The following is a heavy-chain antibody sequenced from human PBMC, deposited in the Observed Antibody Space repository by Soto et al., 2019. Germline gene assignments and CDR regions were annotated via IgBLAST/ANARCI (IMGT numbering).Heavy chain of an antibody. CDR1: GGSISSGGYS. Sequence: PSETLSLTCTVSGGSISSGGYSWTRIRQSPGKGLEWIGYTYQSGSAYYNPSLKSRVTLTVDTSKNQLPLNLTSVTAADTAVYYCHRHYYGMDVWGQGTKVTVSS. V-gene: IGHV4-30-2*06. J-gene: IGHJ6*02. CDR3: HRHYYGMDV. CDR2: TYQSGSA.